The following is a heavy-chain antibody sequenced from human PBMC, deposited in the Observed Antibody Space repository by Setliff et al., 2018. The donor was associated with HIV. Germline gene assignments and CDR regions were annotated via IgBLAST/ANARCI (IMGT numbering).Heavy chain of an antibody. V-gene: IGHV1-2*02. CDR2: ITPNGDDT. CDR3: ARGPQSYVDVVPTIGRYYFDY. Sequence: GASVKVSCKASADIFNAYYIHWVRQAPGQGLEWMGWITPNGDDTNYPQKFEGRVTLTRDTSIATAYMELRSLTSDDTAVFYCARGPQSYVDVVPTIGRYYFDYWGQGTLVTVSS. CDR1: ADIFNAYY. J-gene: IGHJ4*02. D-gene: IGHD5-12*01.